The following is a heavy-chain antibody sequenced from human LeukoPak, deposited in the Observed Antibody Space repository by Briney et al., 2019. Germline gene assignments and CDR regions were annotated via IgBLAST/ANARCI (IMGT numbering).Heavy chain of an antibody. CDR3: ARQGTTRRSGHDAFDI. Sequence: GESLKISCKGSGYNFASSWIGRVRQMPGKGLEWMGIIYLGDSENRYSPSFQGQVTISADKSISTAYLQWSSLKASDTATYYCARQGTTRRSGHDAFDIWGQGTMVTVSS. CDR2: IYLGDSEN. V-gene: IGHV5-51*01. D-gene: IGHD1/OR15-1a*01. CDR1: GYNFASSW. J-gene: IGHJ3*02.